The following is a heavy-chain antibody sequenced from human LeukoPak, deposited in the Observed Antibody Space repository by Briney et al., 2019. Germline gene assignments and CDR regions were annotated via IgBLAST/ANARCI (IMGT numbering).Heavy chain of an antibody. V-gene: IGHV3-23*01. Sequence: PGGSLRLSCAASGFTFSSYAMSWVRQAPGKGLEWVSAISGSGGSTYYADSVKGRFTISRDNSKNTLYLQMNSLRAEDTAVYYCAKPLHVAVADPTSYYYYYYMDVWGKGTTVTVSS. D-gene: IGHD6-19*01. CDR3: AKPLHVAVADPTSYYYYYYMDV. CDR1: GFTFSSYA. CDR2: ISGSGGST. J-gene: IGHJ6*03.